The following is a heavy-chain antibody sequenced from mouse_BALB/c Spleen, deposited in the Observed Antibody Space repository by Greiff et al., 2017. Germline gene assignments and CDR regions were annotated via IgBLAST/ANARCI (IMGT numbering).Heavy chain of an antibody. CDR1: GFAFSSYD. V-gene: IGHV5-12-1*01. Sequence: DVKLVESGGGLVKPGGSLKLSCAASGFAFSSYDMSWVRQTPEKRLEWVAYISSGGGSTYYPDTVKGRFTISRDNAKNTLYLQMSSLKSEDTAMYYCARANYYAMDYWGQGTSVTVSS. CDR2: ISSGGGST. J-gene: IGHJ4*01. CDR3: ARANYYAMDY.